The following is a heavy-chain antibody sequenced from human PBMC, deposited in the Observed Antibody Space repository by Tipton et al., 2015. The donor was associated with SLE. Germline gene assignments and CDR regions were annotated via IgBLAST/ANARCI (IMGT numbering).Heavy chain of an antibody. CDR2: IYFSGST. D-gene: IGHD1-26*01. Sequence: LRLSCTVSGGSISSHYWSWIRQPPGKGLEWIGYIYFSGSTNYNPSPQSRVTISVDTSKNQFSLKLSSVTAADTAVYYCARGREWELLDAFDIWGQGTMVTVSS. CDR1: GGSISSHY. V-gene: IGHV4-59*11. J-gene: IGHJ3*02. CDR3: ARGREWELLDAFDI.